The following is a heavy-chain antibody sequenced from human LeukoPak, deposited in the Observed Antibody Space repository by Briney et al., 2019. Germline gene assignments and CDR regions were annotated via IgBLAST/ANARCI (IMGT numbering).Heavy chain of an antibody. J-gene: IGHJ5*02. CDR2: ISDSGGST. V-gene: IGHV3-23*01. CDR3: VINYKLHNH. Sequence: PGGSLRLSCAASGFTFSSYAMSWVRQAPGKGLEWVSVISDSGGSTYYVDFVKGRFTISRYNSKNTLYLQMHSLRAEVMAVYYCVINYKLHNHWGQGTLVTVSS. CDR1: GFTFSSYA. D-gene: IGHD3-10*01.